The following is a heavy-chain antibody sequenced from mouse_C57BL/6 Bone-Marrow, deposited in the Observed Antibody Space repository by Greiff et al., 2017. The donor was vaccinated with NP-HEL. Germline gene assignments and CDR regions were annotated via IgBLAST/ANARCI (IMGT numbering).Heavy chain of an antibody. CDR1: GYAFSSSW. CDR2: IYPGDGDT. J-gene: IGHJ4*01. V-gene: IGHV1-82*01. Sequence: QVQLKQSGPELVKPGASVKISCKASGYAFSSSWMNWVKQRPGKGLEWIGRIYPGDGDTNYNGKFKGKATLTADKSSSTAYMQLSSLTSEDSAVYFCARNYGSLGAMDYWGQGTSVTVSS. CDR3: ARNYGSLGAMDY. D-gene: IGHD1-1*01.